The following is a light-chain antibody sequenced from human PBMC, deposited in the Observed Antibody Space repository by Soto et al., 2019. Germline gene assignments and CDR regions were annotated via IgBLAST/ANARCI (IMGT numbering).Light chain of an antibody. J-gene: IGKJ1*01. V-gene: IGKV3-20*01. CDR2: RAS. Sequence: EIVLTQSPGTLSLSPEERATLSCRTSQSVSSSYLAWYQQKPGQAPRLLIHRASSRATGIPDRFSGSGSGTDFTLTISRLEPEDFAVYYCHQYGGSPWTFGQGTKVDI. CDR3: HQYGGSPWT. CDR1: QSVSSSY.